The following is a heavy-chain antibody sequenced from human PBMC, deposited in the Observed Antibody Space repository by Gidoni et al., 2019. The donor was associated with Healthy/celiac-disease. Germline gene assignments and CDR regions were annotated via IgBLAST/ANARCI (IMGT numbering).Heavy chain of an antibody. V-gene: IGHV3-21*01. CDR1: GVTFSSYS. CDR3: ARASGLVGGFDP. Sequence: EVQLVESGGGLVKPGGSLRLSCADSGVTFSSYSMNWVRQAPGKGLEWVSSISSSSSYIYYADSVKGRFTISRDNAKNSLYLQMNSLRAEDTAVYYCARASGLVGGFDPWGQGTLVTVSS. CDR2: ISSSSSYI. J-gene: IGHJ5*02. D-gene: IGHD3-10*01.